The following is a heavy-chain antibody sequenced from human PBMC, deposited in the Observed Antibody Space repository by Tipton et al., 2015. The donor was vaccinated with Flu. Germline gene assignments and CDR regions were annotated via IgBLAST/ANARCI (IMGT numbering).Heavy chain of an antibody. CDR3: VRDPLSGTYPNY. D-gene: IGHD1-26*01. CDR2: ISSDSGDT. CDR1: GYTFGKFG. J-gene: IGHJ4*02. Sequence: QVQLVQSGAEMKKPGASVKVSCKASGYTFGKFGINWVRQAPGQRLEWMGWISSDSGDTKYAQNLQGRVTMTTDTSTATAYMELRSLTSDDTAVYFCVRDPLSGTYPNYWGQGTLVTVSS. V-gene: IGHV1-18*01.